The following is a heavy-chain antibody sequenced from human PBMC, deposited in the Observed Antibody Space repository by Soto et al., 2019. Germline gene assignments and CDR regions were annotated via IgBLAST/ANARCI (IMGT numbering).Heavy chain of an antibody. J-gene: IGHJ4*02. CDR2: INAPGTIT. CDR3: TKDTYGAEDS. Sequence: GGSLRLSCAASGFPFNHFWIHWVRQAPGKGLMWVSRINAPGTITNYADSVKGRFTISRDNARNTLYLQMNSLRVEDTALYYCTKDTYGAEDSWGQGTLVTVSS. CDR1: GFPFNHFW. V-gene: IGHV3-74*01. D-gene: IGHD4-17*01.